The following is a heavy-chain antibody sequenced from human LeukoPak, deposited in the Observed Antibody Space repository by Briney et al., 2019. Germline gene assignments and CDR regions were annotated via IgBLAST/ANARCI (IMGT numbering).Heavy chain of an antibody. CDR2: ISYDGSNK. Sequence: GGSLRLSCAASGFTFSSYGMHWVRQAPGKGLEWVAVISYDGSNKYYADSVKGRFTISRDNPKNTLYLQMNSLRAEDTAVYYCAKDQTKDYYDSSGYYGFDYWGQGTLVTVSS. J-gene: IGHJ4*02. D-gene: IGHD3-22*01. V-gene: IGHV3-30*18. CDR1: GFTFSSYG. CDR3: AKDQTKDYYDSSGYYGFDY.